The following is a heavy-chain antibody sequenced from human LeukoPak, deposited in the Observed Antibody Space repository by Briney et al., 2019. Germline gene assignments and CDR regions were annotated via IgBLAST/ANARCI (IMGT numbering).Heavy chain of an antibody. CDR2: INHSGST. D-gene: IGHD3-3*01. CDR1: GASISSYY. V-gene: IGHV4-34*01. J-gene: IGHJ6*03. Sequence: SETLSLTCTVSGASISSYYWSWIRQPPGKGLEWIGEINHSGSTNYNPSLKSRVTISVDTSKNQFSLKLSSVTAADTAVYYCARSVRIRFLEWLEMYYYYYMDVWGKGTTVTVSS. CDR3: ARSVRIRFLEWLEMYYYYYMDV.